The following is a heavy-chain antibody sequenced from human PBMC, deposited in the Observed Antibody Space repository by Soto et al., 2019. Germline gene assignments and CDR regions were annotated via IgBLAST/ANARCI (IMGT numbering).Heavy chain of an antibody. CDR1: GFTFSSYA. D-gene: IGHD1-1*01. V-gene: IGHV3-23*01. Sequence: GGSLRLSCAASGFTFSSYAMSWVRQAPGKGLEWVSAISGSGGSTYYADSVQGRFTISRDNSKNTLYLQMNSLRAEDTAVYYCAKEGRTAATTAASYYFDYWGQGTLVTVSS. J-gene: IGHJ4*02. CDR2: ISGSGGST. CDR3: AKEGRTAATTAASYYFDY.